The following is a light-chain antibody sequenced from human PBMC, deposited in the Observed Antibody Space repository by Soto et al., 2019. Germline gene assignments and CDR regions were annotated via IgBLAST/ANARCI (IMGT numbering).Light chain of an antibody. CDR3: QRYGDSRA. CDR1: QSVRSSY. CDR2: GAS. V-gene: IGKV3-20*01. J-gene: IGKJ1*01. Sequence: EIVLTQSPGTLSLSPGERATLSCRASQSVRSSYLAWYQQKPGQAPRLLIYGASSRATGIPDRFSGSGSGTYFTLTISRLEPEDFAVYYCQRYGDSRAFGQGTKVEIK.